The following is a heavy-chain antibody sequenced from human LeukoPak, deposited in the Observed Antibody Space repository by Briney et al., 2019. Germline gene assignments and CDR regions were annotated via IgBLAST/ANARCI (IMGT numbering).Heavy chain of an antibody. CDR2: ISVSGANT. J-gene: IGHJ4*02. V-gene: IGHV3-23*01. Sequence: PGGSLRLSCAASGFTFSNYAMIWVRQAPGKGLEWVSGISVSGANTYYADSVKGRFTVSGDNSKNTLYLQMSSLTAADTAVYYCAKDRSIGTYYTFDHWGQGTLVTVSS. CDR3: AKDRSIGTYYTFDH. D-gene: IGHD1-26*01. CDR1: GFTFSNYA.